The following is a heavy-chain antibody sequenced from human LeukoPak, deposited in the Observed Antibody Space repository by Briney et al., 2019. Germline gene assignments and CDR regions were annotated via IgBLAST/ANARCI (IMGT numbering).Heavy chain of an antibody. CDR1: GGSISSGGYS. J-gene: IGHJ6*03. CDR2: IYYSGST. Sequence: SETLSLTCAVSGGSISSGGYSWSWIRQPPGKGLEWIGYIYYSGSTCYNPSLKSRVTISVDTSKNQFSLKLGSVTAADTAVYYCARDVSGYGYYMDVWGKGTTVTVSS. V-gene: IGHV4-30-4*07. CDR3: ARDVSGYGYYMDV. D-gene: IGHD5-12*01.